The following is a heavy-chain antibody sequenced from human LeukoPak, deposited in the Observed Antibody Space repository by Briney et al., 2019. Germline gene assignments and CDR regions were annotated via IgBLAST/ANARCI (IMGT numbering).Heavy chain of an antibody. V-gene: IGHV4-30-4*08. CDR1: SGSIRSGDYY. D-gene: IGHD2-21*02. CDR2: ISYTGTT. Sequence: SETLSLTRTVSSGSIRSGDYYWSWIRQPPGKGLEWIGYISYTGTTHYNPSLKSRVTISEDTSKNLFSLKLNSVTAADTAVYYCARLGTAPFDYWGQGTLVTVSS. J-gene: IGHJ4*02. CDR3: ARLGTAPFDY.